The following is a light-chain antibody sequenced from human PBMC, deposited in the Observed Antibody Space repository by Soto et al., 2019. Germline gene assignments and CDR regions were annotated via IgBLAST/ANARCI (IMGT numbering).Light chain of an antibody. V-gene: IGKV3-20*01. Sequence: EIVLTQSPGTLSLSPGERATLSCRASQSVSSSYLAWYQQKPGQAPRLLIYGAFSRASGIPDRFSGRGSGTDFTLTISRPEPEDFAVYYCQHSGTSPAWTFGQGTKGEIK. CDR2: GAF. J-gene: IGKJ1*01. CDR3: QHSGTSPAWT. CDR1: QSVSSSY.